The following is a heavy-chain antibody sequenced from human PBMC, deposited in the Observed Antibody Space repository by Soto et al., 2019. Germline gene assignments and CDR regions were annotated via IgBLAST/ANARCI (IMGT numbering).Heavy chain of an antibody. V-gene: IGHV1-18*01. Sequence: ASVKVSCKASGYTFTSYGISWVRQAPGQGIEWMGWISAYNGNTNYAQKLQGRVTMTTDTSTSTAYMELRSLRSDDTAVYYCARAKAGYNYYYYMDVWGKGTTVTVSS. J-gene: IGHJ6*03. CDR1: GYTFTSYG. CDR2: ISAYNGNT. CDR3: ARAKAGYNYYYYMDV.